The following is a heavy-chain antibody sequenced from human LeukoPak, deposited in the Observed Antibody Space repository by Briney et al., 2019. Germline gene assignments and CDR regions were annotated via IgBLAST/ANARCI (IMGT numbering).Heavy chain of an antibody. J-gene: IGHJ6*02. CDR3: ARERVVVTAIEDCYYGMDV. D-gene: IGHD2-21*02. Sequence: GGSLRLSCAASGFTFSSYAMHWVRQAPGKGLVWVSRINSDGSSTSYADSVKGRFTISRDNAKNTLYLQMNSLRAKDTAVYYCARERVVVTAIEDCYYGMDVWGQGTTVTVSS. V-gene: IGHV3-74*01. CDR2: INSDGSST. CDR1: GFTFSSYA.